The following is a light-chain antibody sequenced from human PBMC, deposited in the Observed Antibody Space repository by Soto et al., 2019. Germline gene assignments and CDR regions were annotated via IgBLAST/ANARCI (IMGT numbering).Light chain of an antibody. Sequence: QSVLTQPASVSGSPGQSITISCTGTSSDIGGSNYVPWYQQHPGKAPKLMIYEVSNRPSGVSNRFSASKSGNTASLTISGLQAEDEADYYCSSYTSSNTLFVFGTGTKLTVL. CDR1: SSDIGGSNY. J-gene: IGLJ1*01. CDR3: SSYTSSNTLFV. V-gene: IGLV2-14*01. CDR2: EVS.